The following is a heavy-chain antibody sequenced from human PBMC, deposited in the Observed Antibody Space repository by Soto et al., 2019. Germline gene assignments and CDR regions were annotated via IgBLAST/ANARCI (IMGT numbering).Heavy chain of an antibody. Sequence: KVSSKASGGTFSSYAISWVRQAPGQGLEWMGGIIPIFGTANYAQKFQGRVTITADKSTSTAYMELSSLRSEDTAVYYCANWNDGRNYFDYWGQGTLVTVSS. D-gene: IGHD1-1*01. V-gene: IGHV1-69*06. CDR2: IIPIFGTA. J-gene: IGHJ4*02. CDR1: GGTFSSYA. CDR3: ANWNDGRNYFDY.